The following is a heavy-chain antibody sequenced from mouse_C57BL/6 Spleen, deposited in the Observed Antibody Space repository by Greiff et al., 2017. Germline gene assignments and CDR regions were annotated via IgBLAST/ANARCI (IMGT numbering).Heavy chain of an antibody. J-gene: IGHJ3*01. CDR1: GYAFTNYL. V-gene: IGHV1-54*01. CDR2: INPGSGGT. D-gene: IGHD3-2*02. CDR3: ARGGTAQALFAY. Sequence: QVQLQQSGAELVRPGTSVKVSCKASGYAFTNYLIEWVKQRPGQGLEWIGVINPGSGGTNYNEKFKGKATLTADKSSSTAYMQLSSLTSEDSAVYFCARGGTAQALFAYWGQGTLVTVSA.